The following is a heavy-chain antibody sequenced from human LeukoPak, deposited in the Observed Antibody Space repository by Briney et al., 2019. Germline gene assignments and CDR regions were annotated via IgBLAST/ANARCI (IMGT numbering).Heavy chain of an antibody. CDR3: VKRYSSSWYAHFDY. V-gene: IGHV3-23*01. CDR2: ISASGGST. D-gene: IGHD6-13*01. CDR1: GFTFNYA. Sequence: GGSLRLSCAASGFTFNYAMTWVRQAPGKGLEWVSGISASGGSTYYTDSVKGRFTISRDNSKNTLYLQMNSLRAEDTAVYYCVKRYSSSWYAHFDYWGQGTLVTVSS. J-gene: IGHJ4*02.